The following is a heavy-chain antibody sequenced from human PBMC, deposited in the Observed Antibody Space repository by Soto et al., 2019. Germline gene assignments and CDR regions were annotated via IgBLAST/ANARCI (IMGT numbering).Heavy chain of an antibody. V-gene: IGHV1-69*01. D-gene: IGHD3-22*01. J-gene: IGHJ1*01. Sequence: QVQLVQSGAEVKKPGSSVKVSCKASGGTFSSYAISWVRQAPGRGLEWMGGIIPIFGTANYAQKFQGRVTITADESTSTAYMELSSLRSEDTAVYYCARATYYYDSSGLAEYFQHWGQGTLVTVSS. CDR2: IIPIFGTA. CDR1: GGTFSSYA. CDR3: ARATYYYDSSGLAEYFQH.